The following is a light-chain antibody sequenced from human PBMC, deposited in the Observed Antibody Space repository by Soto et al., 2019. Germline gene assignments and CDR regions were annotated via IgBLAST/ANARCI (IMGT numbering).Light chain of an antibody. V-gene: IGKV4-1*01. CDR2: WAS. CDR3: QQYYSTPRFT. J-gene: IGKJ3*01. Sequence: DIVMTQSPDSLAVSLGERATINCKSSQSVLYSSNNKNCLAWYQQKPGQPPKLLIYWASTRESGVPDRFRGSGSGTDFTLTISSLQAEDVAVYYCQQYYSTPRFTFGPGTKVDIK. CDR1: QSVLYSSNNKNC.